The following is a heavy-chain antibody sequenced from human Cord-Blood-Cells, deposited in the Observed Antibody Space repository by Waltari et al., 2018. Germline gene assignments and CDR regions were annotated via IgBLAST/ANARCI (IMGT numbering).Heavy chain of an antibody. Sequence: QVQLVESGGGVVQPGRSLRLSCAAPGFTFSSYGMHWVRQAPGKGLEWVAVISYDGSNKYYADSVKGRFTISRDNSKNTLYLQMNSLRAEDTAVYYCARALSTVTHFDYWGQGTLVTVSS. J-gene: IGHJ4*02. CDR2: ISYDGSNK. D-gene: IGHD4-17*01. CDR1: GFTFSSYG. CDR3: ARALSTVTHFDY. V-gene: IGHV3-30*03.